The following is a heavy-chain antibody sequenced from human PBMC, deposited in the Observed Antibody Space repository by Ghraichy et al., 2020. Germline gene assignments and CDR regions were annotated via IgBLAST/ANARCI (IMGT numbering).Heavy chain of an antibody. D-gene: IGHD1-26*01. CDR3: ARGFGGATVYYFDY. V-gene: IGHV3-21*01. CDR1: GFTFSSYS. Sequence: GGSLRLSCAASGFTFSSYSMNWVRQAPGKGLEWVSSISSSSSYIYYADSVKGRFTISRDNAKNSLYLQMNSLRAEDTAVYYCARGFGGATVYYFDYWGQGTLVTVSS. J-gene: IGHJ4*02. CDR2: ISSSSSYI.